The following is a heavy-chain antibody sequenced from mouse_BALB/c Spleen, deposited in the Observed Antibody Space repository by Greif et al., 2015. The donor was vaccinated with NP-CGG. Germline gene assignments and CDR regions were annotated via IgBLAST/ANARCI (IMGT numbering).Heavy chain of an antibody. CDR2: IYPGSGNT. Sequence: VQLQQSGPELVKPGASVKISCKASGYTFTDYYINWVKHKPGQGLEWIGWIYPGSGNTKYNEKFKGKATLTVDTSSSTAYMQLSSLTSEDTAVYFCARRTGTEAMDYWGQGTSVTVSS. V-gene: IGHV1-84*02. J-gene: IGHJ4*01. CDR1: GYTFTDYY. D-gene: IGHD4-1*01. CDR3: ARRTGTEAMDY.